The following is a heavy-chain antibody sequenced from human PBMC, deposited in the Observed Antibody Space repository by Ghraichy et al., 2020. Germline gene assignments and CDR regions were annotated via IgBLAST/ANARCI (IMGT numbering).Heavy chain of an antibody. Sequence: SETLSLTCTVSGGSISSGGYYWSWIRQHPGKGLEWIGYIYYSGSTYYNPSLKSRVTISVDTSKNQFSLKLSSVTAADTAVYYCARDKLELVTTRGAFDIWGQGTMVTVSS. CDR3: ARDKLELVTTRGAFDI. D-gene: IGHD3-9*01. CDR1: GGSISSGGYY. CDR2: IYYSGST. V-gene: IGHV4-31*03. J-gene: IGHJ3*02.